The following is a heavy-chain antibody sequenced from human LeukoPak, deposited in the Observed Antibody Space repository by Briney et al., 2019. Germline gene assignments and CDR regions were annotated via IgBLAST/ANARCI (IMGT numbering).Heavy chain of an antibody. CDR3: ARDRGYSYRLYYFDY. D-gene: IGHD5-18*01. Sequence: SETLSLTCAVYGGSFSGYYWSWIRQPPGKGLEWIGEINHSGSTNYNPSLKSRVTISVDTSKNQFSLKLSSVTAADTAVHYCARDRGYSYRLYYFDYWGQGTLVTVSS. V-gene: IGHV4-34*01. J-gene: IGHJ4*02. CDR1: GGSFSGYY. CDR2: INHSGST.